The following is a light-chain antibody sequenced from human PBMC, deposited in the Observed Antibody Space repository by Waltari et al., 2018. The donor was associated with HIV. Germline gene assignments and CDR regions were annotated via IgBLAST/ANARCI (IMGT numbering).Light chain of an antibody. Sequence: EIVLTQSPVTLSLSPGERATLSCRASQSISSYLAWYQQKPGHPPRLLIYDASNRATGIPARFTGSGSGTDFTLTISSLEPEDFAVYYCQQRSTWPPGFGQGTKVEIK. J-gene: IGKJ1*01. CDR1: QSISSY. V-gene: IGKV3-11*01. CDR2: DAS. CDR3: QQRSTWPPG.